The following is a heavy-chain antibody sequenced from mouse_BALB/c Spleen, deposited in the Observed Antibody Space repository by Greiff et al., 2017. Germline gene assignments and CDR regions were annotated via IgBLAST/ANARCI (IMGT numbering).Heavy chain of an antibody. D-gene: IGHD2-3*01. CDR3: ASSDGYYAMDY. CDR1: GFNIKDTY. Sequence: EVKLQESGAELVKPGASVKLSCTASGFNIKDTYMHWVKQRPEQGLEWIGRIDPANGNTKYDPKFQGKATITADTSSNTAYLQLSSLTSEDTAVYYCASSDGYYAMDYWGQGTSVTVSS. J-gene: IGHJ4*01. V-gene: IGHV14-3*02. CDR2: IDPANGNT.